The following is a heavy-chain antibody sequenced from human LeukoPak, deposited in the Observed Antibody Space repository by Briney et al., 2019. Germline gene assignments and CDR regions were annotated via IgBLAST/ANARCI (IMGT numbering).Heavy chain of an antibody. CDR3: TRTVEHGVIGGYYYYYGMDV. D-gene: IGHD3-10*01. V-gene: IGHV3-49*04. CDR2: IRSKAYGGTT. Sequence: GGSLRLSCTASGFTFGDYAMRWVRQASGKGLEWVGFIRSKAYGGTTEYAASVKGRFTISRDDSKSIAYLQMNSLKTEDTAVYYCTRTVEHGVIGGYYYYYGMDVWGQGTTDTVSS. CDR1: GFTFGDYA. J-gene: IGHJ6*02.